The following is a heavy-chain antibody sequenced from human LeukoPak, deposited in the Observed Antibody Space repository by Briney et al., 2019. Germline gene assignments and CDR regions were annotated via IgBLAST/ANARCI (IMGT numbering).Heavy chain of an antibody. J-gene: IGHJ5*02. Sequence: SRTLSLTCTVSGGSISSSSYYWSWIRQPPGKGLEWIGSIYYSGSTYYNPSLKSRVTISVDTSKNQFSLKLSSVTAADTAVYYCARYTVGIAAAGTRWFDPWGQGTLVTVSS. D-gene: IGHD6-13*01. CDR2: IYYSGST. CDR3: ARYTVGIAAAGTRWFDP. CDR1: GGSISSSSYY. V-gene: IGHV4-39*07.